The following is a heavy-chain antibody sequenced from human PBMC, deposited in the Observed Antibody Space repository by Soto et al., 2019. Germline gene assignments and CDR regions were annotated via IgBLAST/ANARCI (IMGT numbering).Heavy chain of an antibody. CDR3: AREHTSDWYDLGDY. CDR2: ISYDGSSK. V-gene: IGHV3-30*03. CDR1: GFTFSSYG. J-gene: IGHJ4*02. Sequence: QVQLVESGGGVVQPGRSLRLSCAASGFTFSSYGMHWVRQSPGKGLEWVAVISYDGSSKYYADSVKGRFTISRDNSKNTLYLQMNSLRPEDTAVYYCAREHTSDWYDLGDYWGQGTLVTVSS. D-gene: IGHD6-13*01.